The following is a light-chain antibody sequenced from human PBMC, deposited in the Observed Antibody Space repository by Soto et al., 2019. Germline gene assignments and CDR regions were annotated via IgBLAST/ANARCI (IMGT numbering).Light chain of an antibody. CDR2: GAF. CDR1: QNVNNNY. CDR3: QQYSSSLIT. J-gene: IGKJ5*01. Sequence: ENVLTQSPGTLSLSPGGRATVSCRASQNVNNNYLVWYQQRPGQAPRLLIYGAFIRATGVPVRFSGSGSGTDFTLTISSLEPEDFAVYYCQQYSSSLITFGQGTRLEIK. V-gene: IGKV3-20*01.